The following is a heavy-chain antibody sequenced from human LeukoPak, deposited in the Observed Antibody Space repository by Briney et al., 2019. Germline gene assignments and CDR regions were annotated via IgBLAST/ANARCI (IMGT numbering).Heavy chain of an antibody. D-gene: IGHD1-1*01. CDR2: IFPSGGEI. CDR1: GFTFSTFA. J-gene: IGHJ4*02. Sequence: PGGSLRLSCAASGFTFSTFAMLWVRQPRGKGLEWVSSIFPSGGEIHYADSVKGRFTISRDNSKNTLYLQMNSLTAEDTAIYYCAKATGTLANWGQGTLVTVSS. CDR3: AKATGTLAN. V-gene: IGHV3-23*01.